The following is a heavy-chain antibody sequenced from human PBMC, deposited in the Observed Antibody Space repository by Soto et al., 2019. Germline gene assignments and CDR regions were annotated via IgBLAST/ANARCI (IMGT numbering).Heavy chain of an antibody. CDR3: AREETAWPLAYGLDV. CDR2: IGTRSDI. D-gene: IGHD2-21*02. Sequence: LRLSCAASGFTFSSYSMHWVRQAPGKGLEWVSSIGTRSDIYYADSVKGRFTISRDNAKNSLSLQMNSMTAEDTAVYYCAREETAWPLAYGLDVWGQGTTVTVAS. CDR1: GFTFSSYS. J-gene: IGHJ6*02. V-gene: IGHV3-21*01.